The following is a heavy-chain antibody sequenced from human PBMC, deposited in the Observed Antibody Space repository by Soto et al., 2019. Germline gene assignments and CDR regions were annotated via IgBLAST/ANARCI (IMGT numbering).Heavy chain of an antibody. CDR1: GYSISTYW. D-gene: IGHD5-18*01. CDR2: VKQDGSEE. J-gene: IGHJ4*02. V-gene: IGHV3-7*01. Sequence: EVQLVESGGGVVQPGGSLRLSCAASGYSISTYWMSWVRQAPEKGLEWVANVKQDGSEEYYVDSVKGRFTISRDNAKNSLYLQMNSLRAEDTAVYYCAALDTAMVKTAGYWGQGTLVTVSS. CDR3: AALDTAMVKTAGY.